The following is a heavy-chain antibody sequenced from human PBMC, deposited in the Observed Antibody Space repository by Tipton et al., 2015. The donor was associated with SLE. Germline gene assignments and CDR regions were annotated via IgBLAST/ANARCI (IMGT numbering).Heavy chain of an antibody. J-gene: IGHJ6*03. V-gene: IGHV4-30-4*01. Sequence: TLSLTCTVSGGSISSGVYYWSWIRQPPGKGLEWIGYIYYSGSTYYNPSLKSRVTISVDTSKNQFSLKLSSVTAADTAVYYCAREVGIYYYYYMDVWGKGTTVTVSS. CDR2: IYYSGST. CDR3: AREVGIYYYYYMDV. D-gene: IGHD2-21*01. CDR1: GGSISSGVYY.